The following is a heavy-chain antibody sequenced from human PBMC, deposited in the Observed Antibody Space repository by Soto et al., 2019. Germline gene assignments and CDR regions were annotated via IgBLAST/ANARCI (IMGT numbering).Heavy chain of an antibody. CDR3: ASESY. CDR2: LWYDARNK. V-gene: IGHV3-33*01. J-gene: IGHJ4*01. Sequence: TWVCLRLSCAAPGFTFSSHGLHWVRQAPGKGLERVAVLWYDARNKYYAESVKGRFSVSRDSSNNTRYLQMNSLRAEDTGLYYCASESYWAKRTLVIASS. CDR1: GFTFSSHG.